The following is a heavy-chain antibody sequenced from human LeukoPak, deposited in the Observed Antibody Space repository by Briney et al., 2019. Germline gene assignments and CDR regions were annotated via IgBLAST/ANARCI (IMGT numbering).Heavy chain of an antibody. D-gene: IGHD2-2*01. CDR1: GGSISSYY. Sequence: SETLSLTCTVSGGSISSYYWSWIRQPPGKGLEWIGDIYYSGSTNYKYSLKSRVTISVDTSKNQFSLKLSSVTAADTAVYYCARDRGLSSTSCSDYWGQGTLVTVSS. V-gene: IGHV4-59*01. CDR3: ARDRGLSSTSCSDY. J-gene: IGHJ4*02. CDR2: IYYSGST.